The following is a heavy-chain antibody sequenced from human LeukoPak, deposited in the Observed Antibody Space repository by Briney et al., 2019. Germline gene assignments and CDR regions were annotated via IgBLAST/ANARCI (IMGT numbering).Heavy chain of an antibody. CDR2: INHSGST. D-gene: IGHD3-10*01. CDR1: GGSFSGYY. V-gene: IGHV4-34*01. J-gene: IGHJ4*02. Sequence: SETLSLTCAVYGGSFSGYYWSWIRQPPGKGLEWIGEINHSGSTNYNPSLKSRVTISVDTSKNQFSLKLSSVTAADTAVYYCARGYRVVYYYGSGSSCFDYWGQGTLVTVSS. CDR3: ARGYRVVYYYGSGSSCFDY.